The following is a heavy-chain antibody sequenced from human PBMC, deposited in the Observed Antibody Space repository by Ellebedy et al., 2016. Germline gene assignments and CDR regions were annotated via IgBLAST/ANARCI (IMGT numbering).Heavy chain of an antibody. CDR3: ARGIVGAIDYGMDV. CDR1: GGSFSGYY. CDR2: INHSGST. Sequence: SETLSLXXAVYGGSFSGYYWSWIRQPPRKGLEWIGEINHSGSTNYNPSLKSRVTISVDTSKNQFSLKLSSVTAADTAVYYCARGIVGAIDYGMDVWGQGTTVTVSS. V-gene: IGHV4-34*01. J-gene: IGHJ6*02. D-gene: IGHD1-26*01.